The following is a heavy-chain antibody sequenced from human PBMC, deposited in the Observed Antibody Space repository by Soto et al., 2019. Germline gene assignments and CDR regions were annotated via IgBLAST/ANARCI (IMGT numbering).Heavy chain of an antibody. J-gene: IGHJ4*02. Sequence: PSETLSLTCPVSGGSISSYYWSWIRQPPGKGLEWIGYIYYSGSTNYNPSLKSRVTISVDTSKNQFSLKLSSVTAADTAVYYCARAGLYDFWSGYPMAAVFDYWGQGTLVTVSS. CDR1: GGSISSYY. CDR3: ARAGLYDFWSGYPMAAVFDY. CDR2: IYYSGST. V-gene: IGHV4-59*01. D-gene: IGHD3-3*01.